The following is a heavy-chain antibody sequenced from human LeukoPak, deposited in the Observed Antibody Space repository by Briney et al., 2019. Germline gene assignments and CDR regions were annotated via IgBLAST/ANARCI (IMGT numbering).Heavy chain of an antibody. CDR1: GYTFTSYA. D-gene: IGHD3-10*01. CDR2: INVGNGNT. CDR3: ARGVTLVRGVILLAAFDI. Sequence: ASVKVSCKGSGYTFTSYALNWVRQPPGQRVDGMGGINVGNGNTKYSQKFQGRVTITRDTYARIAYMELSSLRSEDTAVYYCARGVTLVRGVILLAAFDIWGQGTMVTVSS. J-gene: IGHJ3*02. V-gene: IGHV1-3*01.